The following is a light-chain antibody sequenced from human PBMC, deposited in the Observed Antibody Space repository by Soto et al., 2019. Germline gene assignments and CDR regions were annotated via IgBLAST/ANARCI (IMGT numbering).Light chain of an antibody. Sequence: EIVLTQSPGTLSLSPGERATLSCRASQSLSSGYLAWYQQKPGQAPSVLIYGASSRATGIPDRFSGSGSGTDFTLTISRLEPEDFAVYYCQQYGSSPIMFGQGTRLEIK. J-gene: IGKJ5*01. CDR1: QSLSSGY. CDR3: QQYGSSPIM. V-gene: IGKV3-20*01. CDR2: GAS.